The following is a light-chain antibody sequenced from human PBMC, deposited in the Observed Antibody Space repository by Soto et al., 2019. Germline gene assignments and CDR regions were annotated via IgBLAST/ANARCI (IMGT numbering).Light chain of an antibody. J-gene: IGLJ1*01. Sequence: QSVLTQSPSASASLGASVKLTCTLSSGHSSYAIAWHQQQPEKGPRYLMKLHSDGSHSKGDGIPDRFSGSSSGAERYLIISSHQSEDEADYYCQTWGTGIHVFGTGTKVTVL. CDR3: QTWGTGIHV. CDR1: SGHSSYA. V-gene: IGLV4-69*01. CDR2: LHSDGSH.